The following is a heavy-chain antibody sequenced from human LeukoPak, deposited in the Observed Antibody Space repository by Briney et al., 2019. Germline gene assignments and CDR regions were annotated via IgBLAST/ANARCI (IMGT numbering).Heavy chain of an antibody. CDR1: GYSFNEYY. V-gene: IGHV1-2*02. D-gene: IGHD4-23*01. CDR3: ARNYGGTSKYFDY. J-gene: IGHJ4*02. CDR2: ISPNSGGT. Sequence: GASVKVSCKASGYSFNEYYIHWVRQAPGQGLEWMGWISPNSGGTNYAQNFQGRVTMTRDTSITTAYIELSGLTSDDTALYYCARNYGGTSKYFDYWGQGTLVTVSS.